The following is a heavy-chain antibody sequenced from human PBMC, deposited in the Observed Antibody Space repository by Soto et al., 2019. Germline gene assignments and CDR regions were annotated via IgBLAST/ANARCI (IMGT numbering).Heavy chain of an antibody. CDR1: GFTFSSYA. V-gene: IGHV3-23*01. D-gene: IGHD3-22*01. Sequence: EVQLLESGGGLVQPGGSLRLSCAASGFTFSSYAMSWVRQAPGKGLEWVSAISGSGGSRYYADSVKGRFTISRDHSKNTLYLQMNSLRAEDTAVYYCAKCMIVGGDWYFDLWGRGTLVTVSS. CDR3: AKCMIVGGDWYFDL. CDR2: ISGSGGSR. J-gene: IGHJ2*01.